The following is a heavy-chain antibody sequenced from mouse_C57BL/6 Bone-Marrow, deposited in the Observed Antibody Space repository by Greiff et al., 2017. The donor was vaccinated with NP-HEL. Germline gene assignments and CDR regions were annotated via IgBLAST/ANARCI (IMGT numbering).Heavy chain of an antibody. J-gene: IGHJ1*03. CDR3: TTQGYYGSSGGYWYFDV. CDR2: IDPENGAT. D-gene: IGHD1-1*01. V-gene: IGHV14-4*01. Sequence: VQLQQSGAELVRPGASVKLSCTASGFNIKDDYMHWVKQRPEQGLEWIGWIDPENGATEYASKFQGKATITADTSSNTAYLQLSSLTSEDTAVYYCTTQGYYGSSGGYWYFDVWGTGTTVTVSS. CDR1: GFNIKDDY.